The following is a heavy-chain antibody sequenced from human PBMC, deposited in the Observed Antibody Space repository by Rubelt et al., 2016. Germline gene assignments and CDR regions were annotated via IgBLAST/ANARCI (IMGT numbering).Heavy chain of an antibody. CDR3: TTEPFDY. CDR1: GLNFKNAW. Sequence: GGGLAKPGGSLRLSCAASGLNFKNAWMYWVRQAPGKGLEWLGRIKSKTDGGTTDYAAPVKGRFTISRDDSKNTLYLQMNSLKTEDTAAYYCTTEPFDYWGQGTLVTVSS. J-gene: IGHJ4*02. V-gene: IGHV3-15*01. CDR2: IKSKTDGGTT.